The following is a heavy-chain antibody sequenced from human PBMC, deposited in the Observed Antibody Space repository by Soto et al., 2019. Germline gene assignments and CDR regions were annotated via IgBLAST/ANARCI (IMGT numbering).Heavy chain of an antibody. CDR3: VRLIGSSWLDS. V-gene: IGHV6-1*01. CDR2: TYYRSRWYF. J-gene: IGHJ5*01. Sequence: PSQTLSLTCDISGDSVSTNTATWDWIRQSPSRGLEWLGRTYYRSRWYFDYAVSVKSRITISPDISNNQVSLQLTSVTPDDTAIYYCVRLIGSSWLDSWGQGTLVTVSS. CDR1: GDSVSTNTAT. D-gene: IGHD6-13*01.